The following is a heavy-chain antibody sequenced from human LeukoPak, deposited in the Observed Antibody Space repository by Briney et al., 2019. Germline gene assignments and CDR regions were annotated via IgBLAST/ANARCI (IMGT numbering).Heavy chain of an antibody. Sequence: GASVKVSCKASGYTFTGYYVHWVRQAPGQGLECMGWINPNSGGTNYAQKFQGRVTMTRDTSISTVYMELSRLRSDDTAVYYCARGLRGSPAFDYWGQGTLVTVSS. CDR3: ARGLRGSPAFDY. D-gene: IGHD2-2*01. CDR1: GYTFTGYY. J-gene: IGHJ4*02. V-gene: IGHV1-2*02. CDR2: INPNSGGT.